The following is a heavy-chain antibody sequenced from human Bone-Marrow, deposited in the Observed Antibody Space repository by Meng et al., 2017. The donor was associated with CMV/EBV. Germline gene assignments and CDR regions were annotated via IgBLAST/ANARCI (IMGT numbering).Heavy chain of an antibody. CDR3: ARPRRYCSGGSCSSYYGMDV. D-gene: IGHD2-15*01. CDR2: IYYSGST. CDR1: GGSISSYY. J-gene: IGHJ6*01. Sequence: GSLRLSCTVSGGSISSYYWSWIRQPPGKGLEWIGYIYYSGSTNYNPSLKSRVTISVDTSKNQFSLKLRSVTAADTAVYYCARPRRYCSGGSCSSYYGMDVWGQGTTVTGYS. V-gene: IGHV4-59*12.